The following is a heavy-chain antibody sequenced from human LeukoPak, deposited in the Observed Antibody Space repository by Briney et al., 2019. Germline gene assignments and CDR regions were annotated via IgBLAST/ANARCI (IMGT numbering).Heavy chain of an antibody. J-gene: IGHJ6*02. V-gene: IGHV3-72*01. D-gene: IGHD2-2*01. CDR3: ARVVVLLGHYVLDV. CDR1: GFTFSDLY. Sequence: GGSLRLSCAASGFTFSDLYMDWVRQAPGKGLEWVGHTRNKTKSYTTEYAASVKDRFSISRDDSKNSLYLQMNSLKTEDTAVYYCARVVVLLGHYVLDVWGQGTSVTVSS. CDR2: TRNKTKSYTT.